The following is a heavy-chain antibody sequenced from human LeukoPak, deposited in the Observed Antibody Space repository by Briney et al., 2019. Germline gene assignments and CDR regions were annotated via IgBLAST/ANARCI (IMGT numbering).Heavy chain of an antibody. Sequence: SETLSLTCSVSGGSISSHYWSWIRQPAGKGLEWIGHIYTSRSTNYNPTLNSRITMSVDTSKKQFSLKLTSVTAADTAVYYCVRGRVYGSGNNWFDPWGQGTLVTVSS. CDR2: IYTSRST. CDR3: VRGRVYGSGNNWFDP. D-gene: IGHD3-10*01. J-gene: IGHJ5*02. V-gene: IGHV4-4*07. CDR1: GGSISSHY.